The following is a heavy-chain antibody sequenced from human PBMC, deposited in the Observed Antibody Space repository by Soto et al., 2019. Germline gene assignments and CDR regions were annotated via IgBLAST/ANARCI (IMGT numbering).Heavy chain of an antibody. Sequence: QVPLVQSGAEVKKPGASVKVSCKASGYTLTSYGISWVRQAPGQGLEWMGWISAYNGNTNYAQKLQGRVTMTTDTSTSTAYMQLRSLTPDDTAVYYCAREEVGYGMDVWGQGTTVTVSS. CDR1: GYTLTSYG. CDR2: ISAYNGNT. D-gene: IGHD1-26*01. V-gene: IGHV1-18*01. J-gene: IGHJ6*02. CDR3: AREEVGYGMDV.